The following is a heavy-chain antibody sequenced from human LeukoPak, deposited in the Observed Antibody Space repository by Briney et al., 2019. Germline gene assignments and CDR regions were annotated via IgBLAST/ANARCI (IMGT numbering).Heavy chain of an antibody. Sequence: ASVKVSCKVSGYTLTEFSMHWVRQAPGKGLEWMGGFDPEDGETIYAQKFQGRVTMTEDTSTDTAYMELSSLRSEDTAVYYCATGLIVVVPAAILDAFDIWGQGTMVTVSS. CDR2: FDPEDGET. J-gene: IGHJ3*02. D-gene: IGHD2-2*01. V-gene: IGHV1-24*01. CDR3: ATGLIVVVPAAILDAFDI. CDR1: GYTLTEFS.